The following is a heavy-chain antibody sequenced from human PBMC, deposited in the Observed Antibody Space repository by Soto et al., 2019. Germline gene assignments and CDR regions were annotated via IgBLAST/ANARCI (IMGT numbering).Heavy chain of an antibody. CDR3: ARGRGYYYGSGRAWFDP. V-gene: IGHV4-34*01. CDR2: INHSGST. Sequence: SETLSLTCAVYGGSFSGYYWSWIRQPPGKGLEWIGEINHSGSTNYNPSLKSRVTISVDTSKNQFSLKLSSVTAADTAVYYCARGRGYYYGSGRAWFDPWGQGTLVTSPQ. D-gene: IGHD3-10*01. J-gene: IGHJ5*02. CDR1: GGSFSGYY.